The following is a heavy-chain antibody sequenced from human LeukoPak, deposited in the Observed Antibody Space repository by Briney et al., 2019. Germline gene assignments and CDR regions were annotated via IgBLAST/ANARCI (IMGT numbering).Heavy chain of an antibody. CDR2: ISGSGGRT. CDR3: AKDNRDYYIDY. V-gene: IGHV3-23*01. D-gene: IGHD3-10*01. Sequence: GGSLRLSCAASGFTFSSYAMSWVRQAPGKGLEWVSAISGSGGRTSYADSVAGRFTVSRDNSKNTLYLQMNNLRAEDTALYYCAKDNRDYYIDYWGQGTLVTVSS. J-gene: IGHJ4*02. CDR1: GFTFSSYA.